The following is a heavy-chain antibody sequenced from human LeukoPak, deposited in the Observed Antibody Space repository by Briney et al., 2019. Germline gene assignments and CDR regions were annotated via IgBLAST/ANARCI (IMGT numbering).Heavy chain of an antibody. Sequence: GGSLRLSCAASGFTFSSYSMNWVRQAPGKGLEWVSSISSSSSYIYYADSVKGRFTISRDNAKNSLYLQMNSLRAEDTAVYYCVRDSETGQWLGRNYCSYYYMYVWGKGTTVTASS. CDR2: ISSSSSYI. D-gene: IGHD6-19*01. CDR1: GFTFSSYS. CDR3: VRDSETGQWLGRNYCSYYYMYV. V-gene: IGHV3-21*01. J-gene: IGHJ6*03.